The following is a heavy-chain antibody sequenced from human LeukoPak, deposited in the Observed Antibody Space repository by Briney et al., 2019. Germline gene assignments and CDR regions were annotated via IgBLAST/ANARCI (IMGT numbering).Heavy chain of an antibody. CDR1: GVSISYATYQ. CDR3: ARLLGPLDYVWGSSRSK. D-gene: IGHD3-16*02. Sequence: SETLSLTCTVSGVSISYATYQWTWIRQSAGKGLEWIGLISKSGTTNYNPSHKSRVTISIDTTKNQFSLKLTSVTAVDTAVYYCARLLGPLDYVWGSSRSKWGQGTLVTVSS. J-gene: IGHJ4*02. CDR2: ISKSGTT. V-gene: IGHV4-61*02.